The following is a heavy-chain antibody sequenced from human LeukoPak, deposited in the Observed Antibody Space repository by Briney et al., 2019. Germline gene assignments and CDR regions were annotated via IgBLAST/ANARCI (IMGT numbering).Heavy chain of an antibody. CDR1: GFSFSTFW. J-gene: IGHJ4*02. CDR3: ARDREEYQLLREPY. Sequence: PGGSLRLSCTASGFSFSTFWMNWVRQAPGKGLEWLSYISGSSSTMYYADSVKGRFTISRDNAKNSLYLQMNSLRAEDTAVYYCARDREEYQLLREPYWGQGTLVTVSS. V-gene: IGHV3-48*01. CDR2: ISGSSSTM. D-gene: IGHD2-2*01.